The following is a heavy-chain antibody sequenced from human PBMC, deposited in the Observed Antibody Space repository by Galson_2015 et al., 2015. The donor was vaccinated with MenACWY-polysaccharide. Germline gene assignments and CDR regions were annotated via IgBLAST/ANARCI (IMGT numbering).Heavy chain of an antibody. V-gene: IGHV4-34*01. CDR1: GGSFSGYY. J-gene: IGHJ4*02. Sequence: ETLSLTCAVYGGSFSGYYWSWIRQPPGKGLEWIGEINHSGSTNYNPSLKSRVTISVDTSKNQFSLKLSSVTAADTAVYYCARGRDWNYWVRTYYFDYWGQGTLVTVSS. D-gene: IGHD1-7*01. CDR3: ARGRDWNYWVRTYYFDY. CDR2: INHSGST.